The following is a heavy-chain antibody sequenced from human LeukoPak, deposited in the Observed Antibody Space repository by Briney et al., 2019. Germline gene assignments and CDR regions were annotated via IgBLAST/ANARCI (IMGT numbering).Heavy chain of an antibody. Sequence: LETLSLTCAVYGGSFSGYYWSWIRQPPGKGQEWIGEINHSGSTNYNPSLKSRVTISVDTSKNQFSLKLSSVTAADTAVYYCASSYDSSGYPYYFDYWGQGTLVTVSS. D-gene: IGHD3-22*01. CDR2: INHSGST. CDR3: ASSYDSSGYPYYFDY. V-gene: IGHV4-34*01. CDR1: GGSFSGYY. J-gene: IGHJ4*02.